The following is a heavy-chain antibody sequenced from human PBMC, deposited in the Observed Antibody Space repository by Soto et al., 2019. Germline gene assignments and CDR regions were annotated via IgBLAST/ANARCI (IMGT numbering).Heavy chain of an antibody. CDR3: ANCDRYCNGARCDYYYSMDV. V-gene: IGHV2-5*02. CDR2: IYWDDDK. D-gene: IGHD2-15*01. CDR1: GFSLNTTGVG. J-gene: IGHJ6*03. Sequence: QITLKESGPTLVKPTQTLTLTCTFSGFSLNTTGVGVGWIRQPPGKALEWLAFIYWDDDKRYSASLKSRLTSTQATANSPVVLTTSIMYSVDTGIYYCANCDRYCNGARCDYYYSMDVWGKGTPVTVS.